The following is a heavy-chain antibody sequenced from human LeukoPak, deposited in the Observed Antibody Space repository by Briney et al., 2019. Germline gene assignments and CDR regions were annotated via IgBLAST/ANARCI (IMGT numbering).Heavy chain of an antibody. Sequence: PGGSLRLSCAASGFTFSTYEMNWVRQAPGKGLEWVSYISSSGSTIYYADSVKGRFTISRDNAKNSLYLQMNSLRAEDTAVYYCARADDSSSGYFDYWGQGTLVTVSS. CDR2: ISSSGSTI. V-gene: IGHV3-48*03. CDR3: ARADDSSSGYFDY. J-gene: IGHJ4*02. D-gene: IGHD6-6*01. CDR1: GFTFSTYE.